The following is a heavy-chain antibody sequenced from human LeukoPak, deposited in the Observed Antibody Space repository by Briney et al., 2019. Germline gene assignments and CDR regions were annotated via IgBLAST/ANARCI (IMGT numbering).Heavy chain of an antibody. CDR2: INPNSGGT. CDR1: GYTFTGYY. Sequence: GASVKVSCKASGYTFTGYYMHWVRQAPGQGLEWMGWINPNSGGTNYAQKFQGRVTMTRDTSISTAYMELGRLRSDDTAVYYCARGVLLRLGELSLFGYWGQGTLVTVSS. D-gene: IGHD3-16*02. J-gene: IGHJ4*02. V-gene: IGHV1-2*02. CDR3: ARGVLLRLGELSLFGY.